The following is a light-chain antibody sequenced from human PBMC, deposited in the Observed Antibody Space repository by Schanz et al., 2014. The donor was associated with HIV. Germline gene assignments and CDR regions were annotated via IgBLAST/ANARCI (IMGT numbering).Light chain of an antibody. CDR1: SSDVGADNS. Sequence: QSVLTQPASVSGSPGQSITISCTGTSSDVGADNSVSWYQQHPGRAPRLLVYDVTYRPSGVSNRFSGSKSGNTASLTVSGLQAEDEADYYCSSYAGSNNYLRVFGGGTKLTVL. CDR2: DVT. CDR3: SSYAGSNNYLRV. J-gene: IGLJ2*01. V-gene: IGLV2-14*03.